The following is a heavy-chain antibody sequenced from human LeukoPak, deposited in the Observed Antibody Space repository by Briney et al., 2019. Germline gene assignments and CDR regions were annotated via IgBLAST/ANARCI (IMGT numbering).Heavy chain of an antibody. D-gene: IGHD6-13*01. CDR1: GFTFTSYG. CDR2: ISGSGSRT. V-gene: IGHV3-23*01. CDR3: ANDIAAVGTDDDYYYYMDV. Sequence: PGGSLRLSCAASGFTFTSYGMSWVRQVPGKGLEWVSSISGSGSRTIYADSVNGRFTISRDNSKNTLYLQMNSLRAEDTAVYYCANDIAAVGTDDDYYYYMDVWGKGTTVTVSS. J-gene: IGHJ6*03.